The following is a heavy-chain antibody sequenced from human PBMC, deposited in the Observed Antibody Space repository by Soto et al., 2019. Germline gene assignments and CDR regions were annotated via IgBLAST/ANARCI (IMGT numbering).Heavy chain of an antibody. CDR1: GGSISSYY. D-gene: IGHD5-12*01. V-gene: IGHV4-59*08. J-gene: IGHJ4*02. Sequence: SETLSLTCTVSGGSISSYYWSWIRQPPGKGLEWIGYIYYSGSTNYNPSLKSRVTISVDTSKNQFSLKLSSVTAADTAVYYCARHQGGYDWAGHFDYWGQGTLVTVSS. CDR3: ARHQGGYDWAGHFDY. CDR2: IYYSGST.